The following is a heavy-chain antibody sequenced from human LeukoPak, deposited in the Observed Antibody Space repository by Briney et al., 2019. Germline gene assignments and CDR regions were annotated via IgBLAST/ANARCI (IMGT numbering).Heavy chain of an antibody. CDR2: ISTSGGKT. D-gene: IGHD6-13*01. CDR1: GFTFSSHA. CDR3: AKDAGIATAGTGLGFDL. J-gene: IGHJ2*01. Sequence: GGPLRLSCAASGFTFSSHAMSWVRRAPGKGLEWVSAISTSGGKTYHADSVKGRFTVSRDNSKNTLYVQMNSLRAEDTAEYYCAKDAGIATAGTGLGFDLGGRGTLVTVSA. V-gene: IGHV3-23*01.